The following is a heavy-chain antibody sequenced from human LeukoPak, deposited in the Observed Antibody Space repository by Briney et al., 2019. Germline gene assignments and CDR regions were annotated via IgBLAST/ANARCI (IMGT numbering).Heavy chain of an antibody. CDR2: ISVGGGDT. V-gene: IGHV3-23*01. CDR3: AKLNLGEMAYFDS. J-gene: IGHJ4*02. Sequence: GGSLRLSCAASGFIFSSYVMGWVRQAPGKGLEWVSSISVGGGDTFTTDFVKGRFTISRDNSKNTLYLQMVDLRVEDTAIYYCAKLNLGEMAYFDSWGQGTLVTVSS. CDR1: GFIFSSYV. D-gene: IGHD3-16*01.